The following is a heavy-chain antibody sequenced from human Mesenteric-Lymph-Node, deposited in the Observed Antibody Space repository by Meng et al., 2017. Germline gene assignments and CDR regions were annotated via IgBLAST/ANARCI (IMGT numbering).Heavy chain of an antibody. CDR2: IYHSGST. CDR3: ARDLREGYIPRVYYFDY. CDR1: GGSISSSNW. J-gene: IGHJ4*02. D-gene: IGHD5-12*01. Sequence: QLQESARVLAKPSGPLPLTCAVSGGSISSSNWWSWDRQPPGKGLEWIGEIYHSGSTNYNPSLKSRVTISVDKSKNQFSLKLSSVTAADTAVYYCARDLREGYIPRVYYFDYWGQGTLVTVSS. V-gene: IGHV4-4*02.